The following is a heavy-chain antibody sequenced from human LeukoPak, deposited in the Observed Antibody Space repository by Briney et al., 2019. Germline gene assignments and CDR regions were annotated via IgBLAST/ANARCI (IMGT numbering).Heavy chain of an antibody. CDR1: GFTFDDYA. CDR3: AKDMGGIAVAGTPDYYGMDV. CDR2: ISGDGGST. Sequence: GGSPRLSCAASGFTFDDYAMHWVRQAPGKGLEWVSLISGDGGSTYYADSVKGRFTISRDNSKNSLYLQMNSLRTEDTALYYYAKDMGGIAVAGTPDYYGMDVWGQGTTVTVSS. J-gene: IGHJ6*02. D-gene: IGHD6-19*01. V-gene: IGHV3-43*02.